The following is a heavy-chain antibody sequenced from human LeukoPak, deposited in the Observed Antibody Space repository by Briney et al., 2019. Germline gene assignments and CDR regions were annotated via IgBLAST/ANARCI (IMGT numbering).Heavy chain of an antibody. V-gene: IGHV4-39*07. CDR2: IYYTGST. CDR1: GDSISGSSYY. J-gene: IGHJ6*02. Sequence: PSETLSLTCTVSGDSISGSSYYWGWIRQPPGKGLEWIGTIYYTGSTYYNPSLKSRVTISVDTSKNQSSLKLSSVTAADTAVYYCARGDRYYDILTGYYSGADYYYYGMDVWGQGTTVTVSS. D-gene: IGHD3-9*01. CDR3: ARGDRYYDILTGYYSGADYYYYGMDV.